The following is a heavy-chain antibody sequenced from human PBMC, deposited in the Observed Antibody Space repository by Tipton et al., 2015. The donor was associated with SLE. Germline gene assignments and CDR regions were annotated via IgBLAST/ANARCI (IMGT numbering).Heavy chain of an antibody. Sequence: SLRLSCAASGFTFSSYWMSWVRQAPGKGLEWVANIKQDGSEKYYVDSVKGRFTISRDNAKNSLCLQMNSLRAEDTAVYYCARDAESSWGAFFDYWGRGTLVTVSS. CDR2: IKQDGSEK. V-gene: IGHV3-7*01. CDR3: ARDAESSWGAFFDY. J-gene: IGHJ4*02. CDR1: GFTFSSYW. D-gene: IGHD6-13*01.